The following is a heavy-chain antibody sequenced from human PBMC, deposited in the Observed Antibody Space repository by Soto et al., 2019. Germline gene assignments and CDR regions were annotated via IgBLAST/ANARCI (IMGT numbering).Heavy chain of an antibody. CDR2: IIPLFGTT. J-gene: IGHJ5*02. V-gene: IGHV1-69*01. D-gene: IGHD6-19*01. CDR1: GGTFSTYP. CDR3: ARGATHGSSWYFWFDP. Sequence: QVQLVQSGAEVRMPGSSVKVSCKASGGTFSTYPINWVRQAPGQGLEWMGGIIPLFGTTNYAQKFKGRGTITADESTSTAYMELSSLRPEDAAVYYCARGATHGSSWYFWFDPWGQGTLVTVSS.